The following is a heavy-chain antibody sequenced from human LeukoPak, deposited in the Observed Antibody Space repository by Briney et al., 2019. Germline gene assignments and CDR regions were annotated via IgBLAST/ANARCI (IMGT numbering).Heavy chain of an antibody. V-gene: IGHV3-48*01. J-gene: IGHJ2*01. CDR3: ARLPMYDILTGYSFYWYFDL. Sequence: GGSLRLSCAASGFTFSSYSMNWVRQAPGKGLEWVSYISSSSSSTIYYADSVKGRFTISRDNAKNSLYLQMNSLRAEDTAVYYCARLPMYDILTGYSFYWYFDLWGRGTLVTVSS. CDR1: GFTFSSYS. CDR2: ISSSSSSTI. D-gene: IGHD3-9*01.